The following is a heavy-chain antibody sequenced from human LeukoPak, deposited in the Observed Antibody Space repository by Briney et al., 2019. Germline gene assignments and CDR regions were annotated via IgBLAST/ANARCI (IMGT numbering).Heavy chain of an antibody. J-gene: IGHJ6*03. CDR1: GGSISSYY. V-gene: IGHV4-59*01. D-gene: IGHD2-2*02. CDR2: IYYSGST. CDR3: ASYTNYYYMDV. Sequence: PSETLSLTCTVSGGSISSYYWSWIRQPPGKGLEWIGYIYYSGSTNYNPSLKSRVTISVDTSKNQFSLKLSSVTAADTAVYYCASYTNYYYMDVWGKGTTVTISS.